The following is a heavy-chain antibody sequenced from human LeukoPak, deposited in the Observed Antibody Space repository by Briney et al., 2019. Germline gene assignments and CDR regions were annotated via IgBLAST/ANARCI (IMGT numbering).Heavy chain of an antibody. D-gene: IGHD6-19*01. V-gene: IGHV3-23*01. Sequence: GGSLRLSCAASGFTFSSYAMSGVRQAPGKELEWVSAISGSGGSTYYADSVKGRFTISRDNSKNTLYLQMNSLRAEDTAVYYCAKAPKYSSGPVGYWGQGTLVTVSS. CDR1: GFTFSSYA. CDR2: ISGSGGST. J-gene: IGHJ4*02. CDR3: AKAPKYSSGPVGY.